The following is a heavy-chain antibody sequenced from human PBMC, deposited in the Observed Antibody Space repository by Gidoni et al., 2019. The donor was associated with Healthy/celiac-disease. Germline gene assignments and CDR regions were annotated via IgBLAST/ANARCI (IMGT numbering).Heavy chain of an antibody. Sequence: EVQLVESGGGLVQPGGSLRLSCAASGFTFSSYWMIWVRQAPGKGLEWVANIKQDGSEKYYVDSVKGRFTISRDNAKNSLYLQMNSLRAEDTAVYYCARESVGYCSSTSCRAAWFDPWGQGTLVTVSS. CDR3: ARESVGYCSSTSCRAAWFDP. V-gene: IGHV3-7*01. J-gene: IGHJ5*02. CDR2: IKQDGSEK. D-gene: IGHD2-2*01. CDR1: GFTFSSYW.